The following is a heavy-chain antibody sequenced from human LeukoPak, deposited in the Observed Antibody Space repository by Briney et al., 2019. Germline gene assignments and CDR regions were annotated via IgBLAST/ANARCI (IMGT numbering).Heavy chain of an antibody. CDR1: GFTFSSYS. D-gene: IGHD3-22*01. Sequence: PGGSLRLSCAASGFTFSSYSIDWVRQAPGKGLEWLSYISSSSSTIYYADSVKGRFTISRDNAKNSVYLQMNSLRAEDTAVYYCARVWSSGYTKDYWGQGTLVTVS. J-gene: IGHJ4*02. V-gene: IGHV3-48*04. CDR2: ISSSSSTI. CDR3: ARVWSSGYTKDY.